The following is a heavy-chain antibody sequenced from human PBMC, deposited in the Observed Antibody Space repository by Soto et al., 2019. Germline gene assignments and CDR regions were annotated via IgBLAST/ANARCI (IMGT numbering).Heavy chain of an antibody. CDR3: ARDLRIAAAGEVIYYYYGMDV. CDR1: GFTFSSYS. Sequence: PGGPLRLSCAASGFTFSSYSMNWVRQAPGKGLEWVSSISSSSSYIYYADSVKGRFTISRDNAKNSLYLQMNSLRAEDTAVYYCARDLRIAAAGEVIYYYYGMDVWGQGTTVTVSS. V-gene: IGHV3-21*01. CDR2: ISSSSSYI. D-gene: IGHD6-13*01. J-gene: IGHJ6*02.